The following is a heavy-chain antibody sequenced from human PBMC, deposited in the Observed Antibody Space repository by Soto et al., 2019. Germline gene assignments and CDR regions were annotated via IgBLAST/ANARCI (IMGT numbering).Heavy chain of an antibody. J-gene: IGHJ6*02. Sequence: SETLSLTCAVYGGSFSGYYWSWIRQPPGKGLEWIGEITHSGSTNYNPSLKSRVTISVDTSKNQFSLKLSSVTAAGTAVYYYARGPRLLWFGEFYYYYGMDVWGQGTTVT. D-gene: IGHD3-10*01. CDR2: ITHSGST. V-gene: IGHV4-34*01. CDR1: GGSFSGYY. CDR3: ARGPRLLWFGEFYYYYGMDV.